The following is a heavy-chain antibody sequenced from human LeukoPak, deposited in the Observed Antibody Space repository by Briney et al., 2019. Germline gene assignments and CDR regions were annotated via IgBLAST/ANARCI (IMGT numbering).Heavy chain of an antibody. CDR1: GGSISSYY. Sequence: ETLSLTCTVSGGSISSYYWSWVRQAPGKGLEWVSAISGSGGSTYYADSVKGRFTISRDNSKNTLYLQMNSLRAEDTAVYYCAKVGRNYAFDIWGQGTMVTVSS. V-gene: IGHV3-23*01. CDR2: ISGSGGST. CDR3: AKVGRNYAFDI. D-gene: IGHD1-1*01. J-gene: IGHJ3*02.